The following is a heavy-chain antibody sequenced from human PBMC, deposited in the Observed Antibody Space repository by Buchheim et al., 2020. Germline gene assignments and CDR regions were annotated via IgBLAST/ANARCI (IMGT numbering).Heavy chain of an antibody. Sequence: EVQLVESGGGLVQPGGSLRLSCAASGLTFSSYAMSWVRQAPGKGLEWVSAISGSGGSTYYADSVKGRFTISRDNSKNTLYLQMNSLRAEDTAVYYCAKDTNYDSSGYYGHLFDYWGQGTL. D-gene: IGHD3-22*01. CDR1: GLTFSSYA. J-gene: IGHJ4*02. CDR2: ISGSGGST. V-gene: IGHV3-23*04. CDR3: AKDTNYDSSGYYGHLFDY.